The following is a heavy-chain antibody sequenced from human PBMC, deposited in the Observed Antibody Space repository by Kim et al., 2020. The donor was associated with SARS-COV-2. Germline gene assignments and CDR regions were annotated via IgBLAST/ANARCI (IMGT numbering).Heavy chain of an antibody. Sequence: GGSLRLSCAASGFTFSSYSMNWVRQAPGKGLEWVSYISSSSSTIYYADSVKGRFTISRDNAKNSLYLQMNSLRAEDTAVYYCASSIIDYGDYAPPLYDAFDIWGQGTMVTVSS. CDR1: GFTFSSYS. CDR3: ASSIIDYGDYAPPLYDAFDI. CDR2: ISSSSSTI. J-gene: IGHJ3*02. D-gene: IGHD4-17*01. V-gene: IGHV3-48*04.